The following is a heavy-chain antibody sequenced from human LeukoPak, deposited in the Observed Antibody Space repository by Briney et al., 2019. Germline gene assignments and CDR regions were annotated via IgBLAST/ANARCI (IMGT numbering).Heavy chain of an antibody. J-gene: IGHJ3*02. D-gene: IGHD3-9*01. V-gene: IGHV4-34*01. CDR3: ARAFYDILTGYFLIDAFDI. CDR2: INHSGST. CDR1: GGPFSGYY. Sequence: SSETLSLTCAVYGGPFSGYYWSWIRQPPGKGLEWIGEINHSGSTNYNPSLKSRVTISVDTSKNQFSLKLSSVTAADTAVYYCARAFYDILTGYFLIDAFDIWGQGTMVTVSS.